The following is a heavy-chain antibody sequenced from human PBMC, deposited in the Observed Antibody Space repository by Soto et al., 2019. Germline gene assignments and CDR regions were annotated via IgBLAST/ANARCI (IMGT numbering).Heavy chain of an antibody. CDR2: INTDGSST. Sequence: GGSLRLSCADSGFSFSSYWMHWVRQGPGKGLVWVSRINTDGSSTNYADSVKGRFTISRDNAKNTVHLQMNSLRAEDTAVYYCARSPGGYYIDWGQGTMVTVSS. V-gene: IGHV3-74*01. D-gene: IGHD3-9*01. CDR1: GFSFSSYW. CDR3: ARSPGGYYID. J-gene: IGHJ3*01.